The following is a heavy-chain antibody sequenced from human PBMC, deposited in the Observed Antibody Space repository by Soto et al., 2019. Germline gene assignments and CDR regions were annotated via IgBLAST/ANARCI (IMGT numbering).Heavy chain of an antibody. CDR2: ISGSGGST. CDR3: AKGEAGMDNGWVDY. J-gene: IGHJ4*02. Sequence: PGGSLRLSCAASGFTFSSYAMSWVRQAPGKGLEWVSAISGSGGSTYYADSVKGRFTISRDNSKNTLYLQMNSLRAEDTAVYYCAKGEAGMDNGWVDYWGQGTLVTVSS. D-gene: IGHD6-13*01. CDR1: GFTFSSYA. V-gene: IGHV3-23*01.